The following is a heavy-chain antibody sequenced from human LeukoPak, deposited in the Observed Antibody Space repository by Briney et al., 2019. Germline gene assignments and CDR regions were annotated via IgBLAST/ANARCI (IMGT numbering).Heavy chain of an antibody. D-gene: IGHD3-3*01. CDR2: INPSGGST. J-gene: IGHJ5*02. Sequence: ASVKVSCKASGYTFTSYYMHWVRQAPGQGLEWMGIINPSGGSTSYAQKFQGRVTMTRDTSTSTVYMELSSLRSEDTAVYYCAGGDYDFWVGYQFPGANWFAPWGKETLVTASS. CDR3: AGGDYDFWVGYQFPGANWFAP. V-gene: IGHV1-46*01. CDR1: GYTFTSYY.